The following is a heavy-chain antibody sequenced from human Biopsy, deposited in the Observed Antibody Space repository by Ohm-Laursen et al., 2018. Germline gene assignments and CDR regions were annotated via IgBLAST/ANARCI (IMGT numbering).Heavy chain of an antibody. D-gene: IGHD3-22*01. CDR2: INHSGRT. Sequence: SDTLSLTCAVYGESFNGYYWSWIRQTPGKGLEWIGEINHSGRTNYNPSLKSRVTISVDTSKNQFSLKVRSVTAADTAVYYCASVVLGPTNDAFDLWGQGTMVVVSS. CDR3: ASVVLGPTNDAFDL. V-gene: IGHV4-34*01. CDR1: GESFNGYY. J-gene: IGHJ3*01.